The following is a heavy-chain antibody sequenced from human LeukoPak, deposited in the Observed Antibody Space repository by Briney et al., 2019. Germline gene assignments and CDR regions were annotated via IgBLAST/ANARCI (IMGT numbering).Heavy chain of an antibody. CDR1: GGSISSYY. V-gene: IGHV4-59*01. D-gene: IGHD3-10*01. CDR3: AREVGYYYGSGTSLLIDNWFDP. Sequence: SETLSLTCTVSGGSISSYYWSWIRQPPGKGLEWIGYIYYSGSTNYNPPLKSRVTISVDTSKNQFSLKLSSVTAADTAVYYCAREVGYYYGSGTSLLIDNWFDPWGQGTLVTVSS. J-gene: IGHJ5*02. CDR2: IYYSGST.